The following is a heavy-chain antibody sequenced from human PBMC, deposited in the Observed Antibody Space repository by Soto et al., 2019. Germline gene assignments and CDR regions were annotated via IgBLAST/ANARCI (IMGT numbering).Heavy chain of an antibody. J-gene: IGHJ6*02. CDR3: ARGPMVGVFALPGMDV. D-gene: IGHD3-10*01. CDR2: INHSGST. V-gene: IGHV4-34*01. CDR1: GGPFSGYY. Sequence: SETLSLTCAVYGGPFSGYYWSWIRQPPGKGLEWIGEINHSGSTNYNPSLKSRVTISVDTSKNQFSLKLNSVSAADTAVYYCARGPMVGVFALPGMDVWGQGTTVTVSS.